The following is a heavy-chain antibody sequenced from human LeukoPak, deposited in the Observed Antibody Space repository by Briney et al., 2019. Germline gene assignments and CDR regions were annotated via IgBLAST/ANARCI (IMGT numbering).Heavy chain of an antibody. D-gene: IGHD6-19*01. CDR3: AKQWLVGN. Sequence: GGSLRLPCAASGFTFSSHAMNWVRQAPGKGLEWISSLSESGETTDYADSVKGRFTISRDNSKNTLYLQMHSLTADDTAVYYCAKQWLVGNWGQGTLVTVSS. J-gene: IGHJ4*02. V-gene: IGHV3-23*01. CDR2: LSESGETT. CDR1: GFTFSSHA.